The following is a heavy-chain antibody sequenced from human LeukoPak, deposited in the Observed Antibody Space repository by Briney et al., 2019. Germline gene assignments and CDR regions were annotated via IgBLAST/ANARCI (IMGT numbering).Heavy chain of an antibody. CDR1: GYTFSSMW. CDR3: ARGGGSPDP. V-gene: IGHV3-7*01. D-gene: IGHD2-15*01. Sequence: GGSLRLSCAASGYTFSSMWMSWVRQAPGKGLEWVASIKEDGSDKYYVDSVKGRFTISRDNAKNSLDLQMNSLRVDDTAVYYCARGGGSPDPWGQGALVTVSS. J-gene: IGHJ5*02. CDR2: IKEDGSDK.